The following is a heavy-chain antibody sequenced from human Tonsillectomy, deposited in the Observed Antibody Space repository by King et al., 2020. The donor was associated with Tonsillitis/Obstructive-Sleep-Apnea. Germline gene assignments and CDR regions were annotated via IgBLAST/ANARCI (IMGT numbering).Heavy chain of an antibody. Sequence: VQLQESGPGLVKPSETLSLTCSVSGASISNYYWSWIRQPPGKGLEWIGYIYYSGSTNYNPSLKSRVTTSVDTSKNQFSLKLSSVTAADAAVYYCVRGGGIRGAFVAYWGQGILVTVSP. J-gene: IGHJ4*02. CDR1: GASISNYY. CDR3: VRGGGIRGAFVAY. V-gene: IGHV4-59*01. D-gene: IGHD3-16*01. CDR2: IYYSGST.